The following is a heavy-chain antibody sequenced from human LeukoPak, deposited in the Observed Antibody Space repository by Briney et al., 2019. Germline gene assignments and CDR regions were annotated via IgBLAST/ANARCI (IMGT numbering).Heavy chain of an antibody. CDR2: IYPGDSDT. CDR3: ARRYCSSTSCSRTHAFDI. Sequence: GESLKISCKGSGYSLTSYWIGWVRQMPGKGLEWMGIIYPGDSDTRYSPSFQGQVTISADKSISTAYLQWSSLKASDTAMYYCARRYCSSTSCSRTHAFDIWGQGTMVTVSS. J-gene: IGHJ3*02. V-gene: IGHV5-51*01. CDR1: GYSLTSYW. D-gene: IGHD2-2*01.